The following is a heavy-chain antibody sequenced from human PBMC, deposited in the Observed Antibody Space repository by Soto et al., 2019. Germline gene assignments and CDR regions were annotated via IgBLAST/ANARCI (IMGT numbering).Heavy chain of an antibody. V-gene: IGHV4-30-2*01. D-gene: IGHD2-2*01. Sequence: SETLSLTCAVSGGSISSGGYSWSWIRRPPGKGLEWIGYIYHSGSTYYNPSLKSRVTISVDRSKNQFSLKLSSVTAADTAVYYCARGGIVAVPAAMGAFDIWGQGTMVTVSS. CDR2: IYHSGST. CDR1: GGSISSGGYS. J-gene: IGHJ3*02. CDR3: ARGGIVAVPAAMGAFDI.